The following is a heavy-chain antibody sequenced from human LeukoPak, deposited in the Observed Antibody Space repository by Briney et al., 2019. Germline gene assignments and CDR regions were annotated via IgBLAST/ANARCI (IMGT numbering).Heavy chain of an antibody. CDR1: GGTFSSYA. Sequence: GASVKVSCKASGGTFSSYAISWVRQAPGQGLEWMGGIIPIFGTANYAQKFQGRVTITTDESTSTAYMELSRLRSDDTAVYYCARGWKFWSGYGGDYYYYMDVWGKGTTVTVSS. CDR2: IIPIFGTA. D-gene: IGHD3-3*01. CDR3: ARGWKFWSGYGGDYYYYMDV. V-gene: IGHV1-69*05. J-gene: IGHJ6*03.